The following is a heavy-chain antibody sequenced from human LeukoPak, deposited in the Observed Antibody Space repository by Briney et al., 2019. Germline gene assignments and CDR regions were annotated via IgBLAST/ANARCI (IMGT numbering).Heavy chain of an antibody. J-gene: IGHJ6*02. CDR2: IYYSEST. V-gene: IGHV4-59*08. Sequence: SETLSLTCTVSGGSISSYYWSWVRQPAGKGLGWIGYIYYSESTNYTPSLKSRVTISVDTTKNQFSLKLSSVTAADTAVYYCARGEWRHGMDVWGQGTTVTVSS. D-gene: IGHD3-10*01. CDR3: ARGEWRHGMDV. CDR1: GGSISSYY.